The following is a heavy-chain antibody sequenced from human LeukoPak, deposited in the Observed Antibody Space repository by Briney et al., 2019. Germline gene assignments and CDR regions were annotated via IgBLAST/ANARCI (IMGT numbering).Heavy chain of an antibody. V-gene: IGHV1-69*06. J-gene: IGHJ4*02. CDR3: ATFVLGDCSSTSCYVPFDY. CDR1: GGTFSSYA. CDR2: IIPIFGTA. D-gene: IGHD2-2*01. Sequence: SVKVSCKASGGTFSSYAISWVRQAPGQGLEGMGGIIPIFGTANYAQKFQGRVTITADKSTSTAYMELSSLRSEDTAVYYCATFVLGDCSSTSCYVPFDYWGQGTLVTVSS.